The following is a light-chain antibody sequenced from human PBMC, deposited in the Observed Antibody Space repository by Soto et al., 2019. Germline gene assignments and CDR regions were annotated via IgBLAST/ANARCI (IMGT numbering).Light chain of an antibody. CDR2: GAS. CDR3: QQYGSSPTWT. V-gene: IGKV3-20*01. J-gene: IGKJ1*01. CDR1: QSVSSSY. Sequence: EIVLTQSPGTLSLSPGERATLSCRASQSVSSSYLAWYQQKPGQAPRLLIYGASSRATGIPDRFSGSGSGTDFTLTISRLEAEDFGVYYCQQYGSSPTWTFGQGTKVEIK.